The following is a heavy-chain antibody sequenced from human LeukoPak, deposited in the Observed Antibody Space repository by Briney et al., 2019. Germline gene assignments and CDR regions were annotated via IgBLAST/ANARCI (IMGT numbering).Heavy chain of an antibody. CDR1: GGSISGHY. CDR2: IDHSGST. V-gene: IGHV4-59*11. CDR3: ARVSGGPFPYWYFDL. Sequence: PSETLSLTCTVSGGSISGHYWSWIRQPPGKGLEWIGYIDHSGSTNYNPSLKSPVTISVDTSKNQFSLKLSSATAADTAVYYCARVSGGPFPYWYFDLWGRGTRLTV. J-gene: IGHJ2*01.